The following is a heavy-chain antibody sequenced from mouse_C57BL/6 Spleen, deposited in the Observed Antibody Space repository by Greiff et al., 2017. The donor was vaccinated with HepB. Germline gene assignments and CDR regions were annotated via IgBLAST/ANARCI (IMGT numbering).Heavy chain of an antibody. CDR1: GYTFTDYE. J-gene: IGHJ3*01. Sequence: VQLQQSGAELVRPGASVTLSCKASGYTFTDYEMHWVKQTPVHGLEWIGAIDPETGGTAYNQKFKGKAILTADKSSSTAYMELRSLTSEYSAVYYCTRDTNWSWFAYWGQGTLVTVSA. CDR2: IDPETGGT. V-gene: IGHV1-15*01. D-gene: IGHD4-1*01. CDR3: TRDTNWSWFAY.